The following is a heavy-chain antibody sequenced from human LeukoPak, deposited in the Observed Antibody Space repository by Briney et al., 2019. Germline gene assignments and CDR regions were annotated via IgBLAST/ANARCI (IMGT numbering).Heavy chain of an antibody. CDR1: GFIVNSYA. CDR2: IYSDGVT. Sequence: PGGSLRLSCAASGFIVNSYAMSWVRQAPGKGLAWVSLIYSDGVTQYADSVKGRFTISRDNSKITLYLQMNSLRDEDTAVYFCARDRAEGKTWVEFDPWGQGTLVTVSS. V-gene: IGHV3-66*02. J-gene: IGHJ5*02. CDR3: ARDRAEGKTWVEFDP.